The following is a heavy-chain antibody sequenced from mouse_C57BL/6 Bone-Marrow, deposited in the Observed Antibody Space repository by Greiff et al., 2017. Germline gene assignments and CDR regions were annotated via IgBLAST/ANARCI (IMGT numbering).Heavy chain of an antibody. CDR2: IHPNSGST. CDR3: AIITTVVDWYFDV. CDR1: GYTFTSYW. J-gene: IGHJ1*03. Sequence: QVQLQQPGAELVKPGASVKLSCKASGYTFTSYWMHWVKQRPGQGLEWIGMIHPNSGSTNYNEKFKGKATLTAEKSSSTAYMQLSSLTSEDSAVYFCAIITTVVDWYFDVWGTGTTVTVSS. D-gene: IGHD1-1*01. V-gene: IGHV1-64*01.